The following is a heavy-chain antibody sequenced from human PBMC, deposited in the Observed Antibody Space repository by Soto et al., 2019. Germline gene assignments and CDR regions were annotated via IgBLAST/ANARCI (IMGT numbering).Heavy chain of an antibody. CDR2: ISGSGGST. CDR3: ARGYDILSHFDY. D-gene: IGHD3-9*01. V-gene: IGHV3-23*01. J-gene: IGHJ4*02. Sequence: EVQLLESGGGLVQPGGSLRLSCATSGFTFSSYAMSWVRQAPGKGLEWVSPISGSGGSTYHADSVKGRFTISRDNSKNTLYLQMNSLRAEDTAVYYCARGYDILSHFDYWGQGTLVTVSS. CDR1: GFTFSSYA.